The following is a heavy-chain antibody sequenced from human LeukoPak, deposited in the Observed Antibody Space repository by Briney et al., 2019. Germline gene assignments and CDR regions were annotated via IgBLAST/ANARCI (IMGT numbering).Heavy chain of an antibody. D-gene: IGHD3-22*01. Sequence: PSGTLSLTCTVSGGSFSSSTYYWGWIRQPPGKGLEWIGSVYYSGSTYYNQSLKSRVTISVDTSKNQFSLKLTSVTAADTAVYYCARQYYDSSGYYPWYFDYWGQGTLVTVSS. J-gene: IGHJ4*02. CDR2: VYYSGST. V-gene: IGHV4-39*01. CDR1: GGSFSSSTYY. CDR3: ARQYYDSSGYYPWYFDY.